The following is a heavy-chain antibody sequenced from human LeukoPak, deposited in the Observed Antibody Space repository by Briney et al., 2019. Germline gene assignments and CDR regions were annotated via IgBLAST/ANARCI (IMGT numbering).Heavy chain of an antibody. Sequence: PSQTLSLTCTVSGGSISSGSYYWSWIRQPAGKGLEWIGRIYTSGSTNYNPSLNSRVTISVDTSKNQFSLKLSSVTAADTAVYYCARVPWVGKLDVWGKGTTVTVSS. CDR3: ARVPWVGKLDV. V-gene: IGHV4-61*02. CDR2: IYTSGST. J-gene: IGHJ6*04. CDR1: GGSISSGSYY. D-gene: IGHD1-26*01.